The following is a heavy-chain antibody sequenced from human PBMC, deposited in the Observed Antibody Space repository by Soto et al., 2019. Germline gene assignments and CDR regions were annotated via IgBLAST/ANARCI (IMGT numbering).Heavy chain of an antibody. J-gene: IGHJ6*02. CDR1: GYTFTSYA. Sequence: AASVKVSCKASGYTFTSYAMHWVRQAPGQRLEWMGWINAGNGNTKYSQKFQGRVTISVDTSKNQFSLKLSSVTAADTAVYYCAREQQLFGMEVWGQGTTVTVSS. CDR2: INAGNGNT. V-gene: IGHV1-3*01. D-gene: IGHD6-13*01. CDR3: AREQQLFGMEV.